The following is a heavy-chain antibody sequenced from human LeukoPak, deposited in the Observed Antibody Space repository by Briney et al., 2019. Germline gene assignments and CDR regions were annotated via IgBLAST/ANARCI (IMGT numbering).Heavy chain of an antibody. Sequence: PGGSLRLPCAASGFTFDDYAMHWVRQAPGKGLEWVSGISWNSGSIGYADSVKGRFTISRDNAKNSLYLQMNSLRAEDTALYYCAIPGGYCSSTSCSEAWGRGTLVTVSS. D-gene: IGHD2-2*01. CDR1: GFTFDDYA. V-gene: IGHV3-9*01. CDR3: AIPGGYCSSTSCSEA. CDR2: ISWNSGSI. J-gene: IGHJ2*01.